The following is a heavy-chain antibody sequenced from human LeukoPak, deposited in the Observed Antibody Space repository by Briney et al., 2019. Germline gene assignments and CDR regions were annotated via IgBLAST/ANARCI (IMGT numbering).Heavy chain of an antibody. D-gene: IGHD6-13*01. CDR1: GFTFSSYA. V-gene: IGHV3-23*01. CDR3: VRESPVAAVGRSWFDP. CDR2: VSGSGGNT. J-gene: IGHJ5*02. Sequence: GGSLRLSCAASGFTFSSYAMSWVRQAPGEGLEWVSTVSGSGGNTYYADSMKGRFTISRDNTKNTLYLQMNSLRAEDTAVYYCVRESPVAAVGRSWFDPWGQGTLVTVSS.